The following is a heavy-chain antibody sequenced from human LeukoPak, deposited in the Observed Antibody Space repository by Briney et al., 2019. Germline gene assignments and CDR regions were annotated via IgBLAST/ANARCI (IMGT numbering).Heavy chain of an antibody. J-gene: IGHJ6*02. D-gene: IGHD3-10*01. Sequence: ASVKVSCTASGYTFTSYYMHWVRQAPGQGLEWMGIINPSGGSTSYAQKFQGRVTMTRDTSTSTVYMELSSLRSEDTAVYYCARDKGEVYGSGSFFFYYYYGMDVWGQGTTVTVSS. CDR2: INPSGGST. CDR3: ARDKGEVYGSGSFFFYYYYGMDV. V-gene: IGHV1-46*01. CDR1: GYTFTSYY.